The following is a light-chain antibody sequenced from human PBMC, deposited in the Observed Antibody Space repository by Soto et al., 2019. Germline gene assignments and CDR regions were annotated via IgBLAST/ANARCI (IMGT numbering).Light chain of an antibody. V-gene: IGLV2-14*03. J-gene: IGLJ1*01. CDR3: SSYTSSSTLSTYV. CDR1: SSDVGGYNY. Sequence: QSVLTQPASVSGSPGQSITISCTGTSSDVGGYNYVSWYQHHPGKAPKLMIYDVSNRPSGVSNRFSGSKSGNTASLIISGLQAEDAADYYCSSYTSSSTLSTYVFGTGTKSPS. CDR2: DVS.